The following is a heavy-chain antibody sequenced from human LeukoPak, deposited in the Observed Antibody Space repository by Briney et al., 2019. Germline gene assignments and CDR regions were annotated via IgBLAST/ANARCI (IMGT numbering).Heavy chain of an antibody. J-gene: IGHJ4*02. CDR3: ARGPPNWGYDY. CDR2: MSPNSGDT. CDR1: GYTFTSYD. V-gene: IGHV1-8*01. D-gene: IGHD7-27*01. Sequence: ASVQVSSKAAGYTFTSYDFNWVRQATGQRPEWMGWMSPNSGDTGYAQKFQDRVTMTRNTSISTAYMELSSLRSDDTAVYYCARGPPNWGYDYWGPGTLVTVSS.